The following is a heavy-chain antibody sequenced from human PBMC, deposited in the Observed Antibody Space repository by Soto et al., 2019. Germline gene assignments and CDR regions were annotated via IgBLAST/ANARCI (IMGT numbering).Heavy chain of an antibody. CDR2: IVPLVGLI. CDR3: PRGGGPYYFDL. D-gene: IGHD1-26*01. Sequence: QVQLVQSGAEVKKPGSSVKVSCEATGGTVNTYTITWVRQVPGQGLEWIGRIVPLVGLIKYAQRFQDRVTITADKSTSTTYIELSSLGSEDSAVYFCPRGGGPYYFDLWGQGSLVIVSS. CDR1: GGTVNTYT. J-gene: IGHJ4*02. V-gene: IGHV1-69*02.